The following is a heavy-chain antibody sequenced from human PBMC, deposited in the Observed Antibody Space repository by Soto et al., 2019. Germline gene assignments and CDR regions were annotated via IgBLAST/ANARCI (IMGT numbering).Heavy chain of an antibody. CDR2: ISAYNGNT. CDR1: GYTFTSYG. D-gene: IGHD1-26*01. Sequence: QVQLVQCGAEVKKPGASVKVSCKASGYTFTSYGISWVRQAPGQGLEWMGWISAYNGNTNYAQKLQGRVTMTTDTSTGTGYMGLRSLGTGDTSVYYCESGGGYSGSYWGQGALVTVSS. CDR3: ESGGGYSGSY. J-gene: IGHJ4*02. V-gene: IGHV1-18*01.